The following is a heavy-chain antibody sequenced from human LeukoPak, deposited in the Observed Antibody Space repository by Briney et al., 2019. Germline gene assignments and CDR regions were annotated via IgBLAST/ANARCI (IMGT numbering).Heavy chain of an antibody. J-gene: IGHJ5*02. CDR2: IGGSGGGT. Sequence: GGSLRLXCAASGFTFSNYAMTWVRRAPGKGLESVSVIGGSGGGTYYADSVRGRFTVSRDNSNNTMFLQMNSLGVEDTAIYYCARGRSWFAPWGQGTLVTVSS. CDR1: GFTFSNYA. CDR3: ARGRSWFAP. V-gene: IGHV3-23*01.